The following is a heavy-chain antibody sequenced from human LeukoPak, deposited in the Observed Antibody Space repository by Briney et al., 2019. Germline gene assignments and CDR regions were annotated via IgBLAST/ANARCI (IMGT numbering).Heavy chain of an antibody. CDR2: IRYDGSNK. CDR1: GFTFSSYG. Sequence: GGSLRLSCAASGFTFSSYGMHWVRQAPGKGLEWVAFIRYDGSNKYYADSVKGRLTISRDNSKNTLYLQMNSLRAEDTAVYYCAKDPQYGVSLDYFDYWGQGTLVTVSS. V-gene: IGHV3-30*02. CDR3: AKDPQYGVSLDYFDY. J-gene: IGHJ4*02. D-gene: IGHD4-17*01.